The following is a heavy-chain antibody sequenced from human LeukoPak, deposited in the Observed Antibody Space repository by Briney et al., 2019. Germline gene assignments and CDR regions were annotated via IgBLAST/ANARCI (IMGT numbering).Heavy chain of an antibody. Sequence: SETLSLTCAVYGGSFSGYYWSWIRQPPGKGLEWIGEINHSGSTNYNPSLKSRVTISVDTSKNQFSLKLSSVTAADTAVYYCARGARSDPGGGGSYYEDYWGQGTLVTVSS. V-gene: IGHV4-34*01. J-gene: IGHJ4*02. D-gene: IGHD1-26*01. CDR2: INHSGST. CDR1: GGSFSGYY. CDR3: ARGARSDPGGGGSYYEDY.